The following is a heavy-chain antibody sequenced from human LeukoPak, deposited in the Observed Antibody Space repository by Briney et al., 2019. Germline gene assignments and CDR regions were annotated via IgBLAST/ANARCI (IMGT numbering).Heavy chain of an antibody. Sequence: PSETLSLTCTVSGGSISSYYWSWIRQPAGKGLEWIGRIYTSGSTNYNPSLKSRVTMSVDTSKNQFSLKLSSVTAADTAVYYCASLINYYGSGSPPLYYYYMDVWGKGTTVTVSS. CDR3: ASLINYYGSGSPPLYYYYMDV. CDR2: IYTSGST. CDR1: GGSISSYY. V-gene: IGHV4-4*07. J-gene: IGHJ6*03. D-gene: IGHD3-10*01.